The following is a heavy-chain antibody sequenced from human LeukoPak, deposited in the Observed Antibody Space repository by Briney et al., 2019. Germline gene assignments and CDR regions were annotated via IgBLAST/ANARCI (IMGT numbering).Heavy chain of an antibody. CDR1: GFTFSSYG. J-gene: IGHJ5*02. V-gene: IGHV3-30*18. Sequence: GRSLRLSCAASGFTFSSYGMHWVRQAPGKGLGWVAVISYDGSNKYYADSVKGRFTISRDNSKNTLYLQMNSLRAEDTAVYYCAKQVDPASGWYESNWFDPWGQGTLVTVSS. D-gene: IGHD6-19*01. CDR3: AKQVDPASGWYESNWFDP. CDR2: ISYDGSNK.